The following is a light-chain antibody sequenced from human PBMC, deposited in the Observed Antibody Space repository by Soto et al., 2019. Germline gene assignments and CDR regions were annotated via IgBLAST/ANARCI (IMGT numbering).Light chain of an antibody. J-gene: IGKJ4*01. Sequence: EIVLTQSPGTLFLSPGDRATLSCRASQSVSFSYLAWYQQKAGQAPRLLIYGATSRATGIPDRFSGSESGTDFTLTISRLEPEDFAVYYCQQYGSSPLTFGGGTKVEIK. V-gene: IGKV3-20*01. CDR1: QSVSFSY. CDR2: GAT. CDR3: QQYGSSPLT.